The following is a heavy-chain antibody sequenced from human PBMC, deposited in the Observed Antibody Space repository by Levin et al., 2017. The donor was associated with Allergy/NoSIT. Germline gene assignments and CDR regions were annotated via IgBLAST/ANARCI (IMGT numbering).Heavy chain of an antibody. Sequence: GESLKISCKGSGYSFTSYWIGWVRQMPGKGLEWMGIIYPGDSDTRYSPSFQGQVTISADKSISTAYLQWSSLKASDTAMYYCARHDPFEKSDGAFDIWGQGTMVTVSS. CDR3: ARHDPFEKSDGAFDI. D-gene: IGHD3-16*01. J-gene: IGHJ3*02. V-gene: IGHV5-51*01. CDR2: IYPGDSDT. CDR1: GYSFTSYW.